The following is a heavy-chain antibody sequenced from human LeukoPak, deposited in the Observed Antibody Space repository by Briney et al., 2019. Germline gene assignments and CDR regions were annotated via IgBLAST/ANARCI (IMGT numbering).Heavy chain of an antibody. D-gene: IGHD2-8*02. J-gene: IGHJ4*02. CDR2: INSDGRST. CDR3: ARDQLYCTGGICYFDY. CDR1: GFTFSCYW. V-gene: IGHV3-74*01. Sequence: GGSLRLSCAASGFTFSCYWMHWVRQAPGKGLVWVSRINSDGRSTSFADSVKGRFTISRDNAKNTLYLQMNSLRTEDTAVYYCARDQLYCTGGICYFDYWRQGTLVTVSS.